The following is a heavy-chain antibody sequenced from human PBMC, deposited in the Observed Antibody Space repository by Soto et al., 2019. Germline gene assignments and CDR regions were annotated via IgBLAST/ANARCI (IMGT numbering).Heavy chain of an antibody. Sequence: RASVKVSCKASGGTFNKYAIDWLRQAPGQGLEWMGGITPLFGTPNYAQRFQGRVTISADEVTSTAYMELRSLRSDDTGVYYCARQFDYDTSGYYYAYWGQGTLVTVSS. V-gene: IGHV1-69*13. D-gene: IGHD3-22*01. CDR2: ITPLFGTP. J-gene: IGHJ4*02. CDR3: ARQFDYDTSGYYYAY. CDR1: GGTFNKYA.